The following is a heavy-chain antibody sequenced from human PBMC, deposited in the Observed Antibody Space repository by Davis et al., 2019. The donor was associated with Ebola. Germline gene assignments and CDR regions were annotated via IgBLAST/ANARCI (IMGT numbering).Heavy chain of an antibody. D-gene: IGHD6-13*01. CDR3: ARLGQQLGRGY. CDR2: IYPGDSDT. CDR1: GYSFTTYW. J-gene: IGHJ4*02. V-gene: IGHV5-51*01. Sequence: GESLKISCKASGYSFTTYWIVWVRQMPGKGLEWMGIIYPGDSDTRYSPSFQGHVTISADKSISTAYLQWSSLKASDTAMYYCARLGQQLGRGYWGQGTLVTVSS.